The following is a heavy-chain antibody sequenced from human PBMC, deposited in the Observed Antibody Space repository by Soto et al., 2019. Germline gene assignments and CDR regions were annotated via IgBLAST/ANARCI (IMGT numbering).Heavy chain of an antibody. J-gene: IGHJ5*02. Sequence: GGSLRLSCAASGFTFSSYGMHWARQAPGKGLEWVAVISYDGSNKYYADSVKGRFTISRDNSKNTLYLQMTSLRSDDTAIYYCARGRVRYSSSNYFDPWGRGTLVTVSS. CDR1: GFTFSSYG. V-gene: IGHV3-30*03. CDR2: ISYDGSNK. D-gene: IGHD6-6*01. CDR3: ARGRVRYSSSNYFDP.